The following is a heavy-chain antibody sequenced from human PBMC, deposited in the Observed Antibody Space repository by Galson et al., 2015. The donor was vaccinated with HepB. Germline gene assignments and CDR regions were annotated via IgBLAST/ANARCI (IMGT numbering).Heavy chain of an antibody. CDR2: FDPEDGET. CDR1: GYTLTELS. V-gene: IGHV1-24*01. Sequence: SVKVSCKVSGYTLTELSMHWVRQAPGKGLEWMGGFDPEDGETIYAQKFQGRVTMTEDTSTDTAYMELSSLRSEDTAVYYCATESGRWAENHNDYFDYWGQGTLVTVSS. D-gene: IGHD1-14*01. CDR3: ATESGRWAENHNDYFDY. J-gene: IGHJ4*02.